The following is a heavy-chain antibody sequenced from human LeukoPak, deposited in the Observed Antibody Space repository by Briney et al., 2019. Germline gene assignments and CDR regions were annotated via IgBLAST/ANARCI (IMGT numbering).Heavy chain of an antibody. J-gene: IGHJ6*02. Sequence: ASVKVSCKASGYSFTNYDISWVRQATGQGLERMGWMNPNSDNTIYAQKFQGRVTMTSDTSITTAYMELSSLRSEDTAVYYCARGNGYVEGAAAGTTVMDLWGQGTTVTVSS. CDR2: MNPNSDNT. CDR3: ARGNGYVEGAAAGTTVMDL. D-gene: IGHD6-13*01. CDR1: GYSFTNYD. V-gene: IGHV1-8*01.